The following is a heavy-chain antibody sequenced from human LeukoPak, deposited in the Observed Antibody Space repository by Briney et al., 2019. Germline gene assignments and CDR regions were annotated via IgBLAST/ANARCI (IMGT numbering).Heavy chain of an antibody. J-gene: IGHJ4*02. V-gene: IGHV1-18*01. CDR2: ISAYNGNT. Sequence: ASVKVSCKASGGTFSSYAISWVRQAPGQGLEWMGWISAYNGNTNYAQKLQGRVTMTTDTSTSTAYMELRNLRSDDTAVYYCARGYSSGWYGRFWGQGTLVTVSS. CDR3: ARGYSSGWYGRF. D-gene: IGHD6-19*01. CDR1: GGTFSSYA.